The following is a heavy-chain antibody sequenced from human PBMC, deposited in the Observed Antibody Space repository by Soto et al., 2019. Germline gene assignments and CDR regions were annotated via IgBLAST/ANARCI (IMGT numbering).Heavy chain of an antibody. J-gene: IGHJ2*01. CDR1: GFTFSSYA. D-gene: IGHD2-21*02. CDR3: AKTSVVTSFLWYFDL. V-gene: IGHV3-23*01. Sequence: EGQLLESGGGLVQPGVSLRLSCAASGFTFSSYAMSWVRQAPGKGLELVSASIGSGGSTYYADSVKGRFTISRDNSKNTLYLQMNSLRAEDTAVYYCAKTSVVTSFLWYFDLWGRGTLVTVSS. CDR2: SIGSGGST.